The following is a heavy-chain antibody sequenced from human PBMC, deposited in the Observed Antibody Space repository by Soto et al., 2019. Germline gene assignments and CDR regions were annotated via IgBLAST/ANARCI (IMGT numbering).Heavy chain of an antibody. D-gene: IGHD5-12*01. V-gene: IGHV3-7*05. J-gene: IGHJ4*02. CDR2: IRQDGSAK. CDR3: ARGRDGYNIGYFDY. Sequence: GGSLRLSCAASGFTFSRNWMSWVRQAPGKGLEWVANIRQDGSAKYYVDSGRGRFTISRDNAKKSLDLQMNSLRVEDTAVYYCARGRDGYNIGYFDYWGQGTLVTVSS. CDR1: GFTFSRNW.